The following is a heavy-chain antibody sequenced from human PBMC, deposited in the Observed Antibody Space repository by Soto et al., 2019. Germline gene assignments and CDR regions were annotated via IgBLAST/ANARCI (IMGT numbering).Heavy chain of an antibody. V-gene: IGHV3-23*01. CDR2: MSGSGATT. D-gene: IGHD4-17*01. J-gene: IGHJ4*02. CDR1: GFTFSTYA. Sequence: WGSLRLSCAASGFTFSTYAVSWVRQSPGKGLEWVSAMSGSGATTHYADSVKGRFTISRDNSKNTLYLQMNSLRAEDTAVYYCAEDSYGGTIDYWGQGTLVTVSS. CDR3: AEDSYGGTIDY.